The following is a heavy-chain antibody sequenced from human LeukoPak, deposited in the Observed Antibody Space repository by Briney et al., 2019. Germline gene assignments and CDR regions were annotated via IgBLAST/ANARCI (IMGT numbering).Heavy chain of an antibody. CDR3: VKDRSIAAPNNDFFDS. V-gene: IGHV3-64D*06. CDR2: ISSNGATT. CDR1: GFTFNRFY. J-gene: IGHJ4*02. D-gene: IGHD6-6*01. Sequence: GGSLRLSCSASGFTFNRFYLHRVRQAPGKGLEFVSHISSNGATTYYADSVKGRFTISRDNSKNTLYLQMSSLRADDTAVYYCVKDRSIAAPNNDFFDSWGQGALVTVSS.